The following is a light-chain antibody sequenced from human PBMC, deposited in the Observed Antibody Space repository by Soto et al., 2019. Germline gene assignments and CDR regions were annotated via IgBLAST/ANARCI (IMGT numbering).Light chain of an antibody. CDR1: SSNIGPTYD. CDR3: QSYDSTLSGSRV. V-gene: IGLV1-40*01. Sequence: QSVLTQPPSVSGAPGQRVTISCTGSSSNIGPTYDVHWYQQLPGTAPKLLIYAHTNRPSGVPDRFSASTSGTSASLAITGLQAEDEADYYCQSYDSTLSGSRVFGGGTKLTVL. J-gene: IGLJ3*02. CDR2: AHT.